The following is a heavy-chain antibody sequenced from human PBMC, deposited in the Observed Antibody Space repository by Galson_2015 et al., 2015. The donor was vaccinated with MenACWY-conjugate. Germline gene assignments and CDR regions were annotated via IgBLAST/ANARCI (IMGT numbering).Heavy chain of an antibody. V-gene: IGHV3-30*04. D-gene: IGHD1-14*01. J-gene: IGHJ5*02. CDR2: ISYDGSNK. CDR3: ARSWLLDRGNWFDP. CDR1: GFTFSSYA. Sequence: SLRLSCAASGFTFSSYAMHWVRQAPGKGLEWVAVISYDGSNKYYADSVKGRFTISRDNSKNTLYLQMNSLRAEDTAVYYCARSWLLDRGNWFDPWGQGTLVTVSS.